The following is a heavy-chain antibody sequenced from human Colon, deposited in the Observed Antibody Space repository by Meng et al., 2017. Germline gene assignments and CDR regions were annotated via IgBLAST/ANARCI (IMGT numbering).Heavy chain of an antibody. CDR2: IYPADGNR. Sequence: QVQLVQSGAELKKPGASVKVSCQASGYSFTSYGMHWLRQAPGQRPEWMGWIYPADGNRRYSQKFQDRLTITTDTFARTAYMELSSLRSEDTAVYFCARDERGGPYYLDNWGRGTLVTVSS. CDR1: GYSFTSYG. CDR3: ARDERGGPYYLDN. V-gene: IGHV1-3*01. J-gene: IGHJ4*02.